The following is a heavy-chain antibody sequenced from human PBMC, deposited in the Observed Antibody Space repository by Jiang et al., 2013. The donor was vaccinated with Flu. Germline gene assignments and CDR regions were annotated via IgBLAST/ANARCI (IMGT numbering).Heavy chain of an antibody. Sequence: LVESGGGRHTGLGGPVRLSCAASGFTFASYAMNWVRQAPGRGLEWVSTSSHTTHGATYYADSVRGRFTISRDDSKNTLYLQMNSLRVDDTAIYYCARRGGANGWGDFDFWGQGTMVTVSS. V-gene: IGHV3-23*04. CDR1: GFTFASYA. CDR2: SSHTTHGAT. J-gene: IGHJ3*01. D-gene: IGHD6-19*01. CDR3: ARRGGANGWGDFDF.